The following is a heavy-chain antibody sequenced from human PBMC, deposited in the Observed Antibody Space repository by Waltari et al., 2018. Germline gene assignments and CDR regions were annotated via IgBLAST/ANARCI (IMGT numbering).Heavy chain of an antibody. CDR3: ARDHERVVIAISYFDY. D-gene: IGHD2-21*01. J-gene: IGHJ4*02. Sequence: QVQLVESGGGVVQPGRSLRLSCAASGFTFSSYAMHWVRQAPGKGLEWVAVISNDGSNKYYAASVKGRFTISRDNSKNTLYLQMNSLRAEDTAVYYCARDHERVVIAISYFDYWGQGTLVTVSS. V-gene: IGHV3-30-3*01. CDR2: ISNDGSNK. CDR1: GFTFSSYA.